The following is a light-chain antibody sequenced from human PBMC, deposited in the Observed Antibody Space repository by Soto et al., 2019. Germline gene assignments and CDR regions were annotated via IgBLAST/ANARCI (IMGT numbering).Light chain of an antibody. V-gene: IGLV1-40*01. J-gene: IGLJ1*01. CDR1: SSNIGAGYD. CDR3: QSYDSSLSGFYV. Sequence: QSVLTQPPSVSGAPGQRVTISCTGGSSNIGAGYDVHWFQQLPGTATKLLIYANNNRPSGVPDRFSGSKSGTSASLAITWLQAEYEADYYCQSYDSSLSGFYVFGTGTKVTVL. CDR2: ANN.